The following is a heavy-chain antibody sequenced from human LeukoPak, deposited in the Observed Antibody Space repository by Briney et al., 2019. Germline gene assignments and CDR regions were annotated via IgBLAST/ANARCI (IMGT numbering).Heavy chain of an antibody. V-gene: IGHV3-7*03. CDR2: IRQDGNEK. CDR3: ARDRTGAGLDY. Sequence: GVSLRLSCAASGFTFSSSWMSWVRRAPGKGLEWVANIRQDGNEKYFADSVKGRFTISRDNAKNSLFLQVNSLRAEDTAVYYCARDRTGAGLDYWGQGTLVTVSS. J-gene: IGHJ4*02. D-gene: IGHD1-14*01. CDR1: GFTFSSSW.